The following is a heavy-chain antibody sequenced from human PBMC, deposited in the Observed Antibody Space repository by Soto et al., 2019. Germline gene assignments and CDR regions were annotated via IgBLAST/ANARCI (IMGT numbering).Heavy chain of an antibody. J-gene: IGHJ1*01. V-gene: IGHV1-69*01. Sequence: QVQLVQSGAEVKKPGSSVMVSCKASGGTFSSYAISWVRQAPGQGLEWMGGIIPIFGTANYAQKFQGRVTITADESTSTAYMELSSLRSEDTAVYYCARDRTRPGYSSSYAHWGQGTLVTVSS. CDR1: GGTFSSYA. D-gene: IGHD6-13*01. CDR3: ARDRTRPGYSSSYAH. CDR2: IIPIFGTA.